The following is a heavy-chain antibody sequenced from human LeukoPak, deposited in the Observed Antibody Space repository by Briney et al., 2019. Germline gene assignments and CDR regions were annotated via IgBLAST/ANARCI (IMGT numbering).Heavy chain of an antibody. CDR3: ARDTYYYDSSGYADY. CDR2: ISAYNGNT. Sequence: ASVKVSCKASGYTSTSYGISWVRQAPGQGLEWMGWISAYNGNTNYAQKLQGRVTMTTDTSTSTAYMELRSLRSDDTAVYYCARDTYYYDSSGYADYWGQGTLVTVSS. J-gene: IGHJ4*02. V-gene: IGHV1-18*01. CDR1: GYTSTSYG. D-gene: IGHD3-22*01.